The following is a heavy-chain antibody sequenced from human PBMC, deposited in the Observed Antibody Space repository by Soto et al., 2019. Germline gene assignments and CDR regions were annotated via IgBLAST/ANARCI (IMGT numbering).Heavy chain of an antibody. J-gene: IGHJ2*01. CDR2: INHSGST. Sequence: QVQLQQWGAGLLKPSETLSLTCAVYGGSFSGYYWSWIRQPPGKGLEWIGEINHSGSTNYNPSLKSRVTISVDTSKNQFSLRLSSVAAADTAVYYCARGANIVVVTAHNDWYFDLWGRGTLVTVSS. D-gene: IGHD2-21*02. V-gene: IGHV4-34*01. CDR3: ARGANIVVVTAHNDWYFDL. CDR1: GGSFSGYY.